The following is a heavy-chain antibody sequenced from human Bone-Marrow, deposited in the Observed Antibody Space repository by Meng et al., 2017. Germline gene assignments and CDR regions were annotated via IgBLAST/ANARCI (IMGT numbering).Heavy chain of an antibody. V-gene: IGHV4-31*01. Sequence: QGQLEGSGPGLVKPSQTLSLTCTVSGGSISSGGYYWSWIRQHPGKGLEWIGYIYYSGSTYYNPSLKSLVTISVDTSKNQFSLKLSSVTAADTAVYYCAREASPEYYFDYWGQGTLVTVSS. CDR1: GGSISSGGYY. D-gene: IGHD1-14*01. CDR2: IYYSGST. CDR3: AREASPEYYFDY. J-gene: IGHJ4*02.